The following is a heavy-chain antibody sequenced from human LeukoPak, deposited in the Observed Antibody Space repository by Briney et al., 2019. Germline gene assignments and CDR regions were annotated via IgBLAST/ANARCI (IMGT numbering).Heavy chain of an antibody. CDR2: ISWDGGTT. Sequence: PGGSLRLSCAASGFTFDDYTMHWVRQAPGKGLEWVSLISWDGGTTYYADSVKGRFTISRDNSKNTLYLQMNSLRAEDTAVYYCASPLDLFGDPFGMNAFDIWGQGTMVTVSS. CDR1: GFTFDDYT. J-gene: IGHJ3*02. V-gene: IGHV3-43*01. CDR3: ASPLDLFGDPFGMNAFDI. D-gene: IGHD3-10*01.